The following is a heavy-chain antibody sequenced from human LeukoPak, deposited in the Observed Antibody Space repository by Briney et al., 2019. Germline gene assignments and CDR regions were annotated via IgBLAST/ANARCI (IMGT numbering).Heavy chain of an antibody. Sequence: TGGSLRLSCAASGFTFSNAWMNWVRQAPGKGLEWVSDISGSGDRTNQADSVKGRFTISRDNSKNTLYLQMNSLRAEDTAVYYCAKGGSGYYYNNGMDVWGQGTTVTVSS. D-gene: IGHD3-3*01. V-gene: IGHV3-23*01. CDR1: GFTFSNAW. CDR2: ISGSGDRT. J-gene: IGHJ6*02. CDR3: AKGGSGYYYNNGMDV.